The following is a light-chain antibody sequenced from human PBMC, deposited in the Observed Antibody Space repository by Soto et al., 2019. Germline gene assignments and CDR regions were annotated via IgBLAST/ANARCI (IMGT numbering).Light chain of an antibody. CDR3: QQYGSSPGT. V-gene: IGKV3-20*01. J-gene: IGKJ1*01. Sequence: EIVLTQSPGTLSLSPGERATLSCRASQGVSSSYLAGYQQKPGRAPSLLIYGASSRATGIPDRFSGSGSGTDFTLTISRLEPEDFAVYYCQQYGSSPGTFGQGTKVEIK. CDR1: QGVSSSY. CDR2: GAS.